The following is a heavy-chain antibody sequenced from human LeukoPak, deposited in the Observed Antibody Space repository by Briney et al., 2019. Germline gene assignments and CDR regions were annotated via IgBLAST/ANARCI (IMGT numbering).Heavy chain of an antibody. D-gene: IGHD1-26*01. V-gene: IGHV3-30*18. CDR1: GFTFSSYG. CDR3: AKDQIDWEWELLIGSFDY. Sequence: GGSLRLSCAASGFTFSSYGMHWVRQAPGRGLEWVAVISYDGSNKYYADSVKGRFTISRDNSKNTLYLQMNSLRAEDTAVYYCAKDQIDWEWELLIGSFDYWGQGTLVTVSS. CDR2: ISYDGSNK. J-gene: IGHJ4*02.